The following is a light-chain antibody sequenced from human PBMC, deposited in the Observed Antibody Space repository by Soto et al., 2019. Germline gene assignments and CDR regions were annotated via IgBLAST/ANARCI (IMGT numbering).Light chain of an antibody. CDR3: QQYNFWPPLT. CDR1: QSVNSN. Sequence: EIVMTQSPATLSVSPGERATLSCRASQSVNSNLAWYRQKPGQAPRLLISDASTGATGVPARCSGSGSRTEFTLTISSLQSEDSGIYYCQQYNFWPPLTFGGGTKVEIK. CDR2: DAS. J-gene: IGKJ4*01. V-gene: IGKV3-15*01.